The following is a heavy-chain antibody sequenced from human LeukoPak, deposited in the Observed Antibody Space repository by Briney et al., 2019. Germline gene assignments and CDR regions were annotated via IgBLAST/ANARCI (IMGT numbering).Heavy chain of an antibody. CDR1: GYTITNNY. V-gene: IGHV1-46*01. D-gene: IGHD5-12*01. Sequence: ASVKVSCKASGYTITNNYMHWVRQAPGQGLEWMGVINPSGTGTSYAQKFQGRITMSRDTSTSRVYMELSSLRSEDTAVYYCARVLDSGYDLVFDYWGQGTLVTVSS. CDR3: ARVLDSGYDLVFDY. J-gene: IGHJ4*02. CDR2: INPSGTGT.